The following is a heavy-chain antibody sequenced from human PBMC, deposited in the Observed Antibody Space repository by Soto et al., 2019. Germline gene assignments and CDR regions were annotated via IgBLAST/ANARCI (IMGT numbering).Heavy chain of an antibody. CDR2: ISGSGGST. CDR1: GFTLSSYA. J-gene: IGHJ4*02. V-gene: IGHV3-23*01. CDR3: AKDDYGGNRPRQFDY. D-gene: IGHD4-17*01. Sequence: PGGSLRLSCAASGFTLSSYAMSWVRQAPGKGLEWVSAISGSGGSTYYADSVKGRFTISRDNPKNTLYLQMNSLRAEDTAVYYCAKDDYGGNRPRQFDYWGQGTLVTVSS.